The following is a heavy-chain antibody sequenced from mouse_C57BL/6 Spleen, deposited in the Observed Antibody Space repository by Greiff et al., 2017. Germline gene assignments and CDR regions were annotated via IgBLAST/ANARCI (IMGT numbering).Heavy chain of an antibody. CDR3: ARETTGFAY. D-gene: IGHD3-1*01. CDR2: IYPGDGDT. J-gene: IGHJ3*01. Sequence: VQLKQSGAELVKPGASVKLSCKASGYAFSSYGMTWVQQTPGKGLEWIGQIYPGDGDTIYNGKFKGKATLNADKSSSTPYMQLSSLTSEDTAVYFCARETTGFAYWGQGTLVTVSA. V-gene: IGHV1-80*01. CDR1: GYAFSSYG.